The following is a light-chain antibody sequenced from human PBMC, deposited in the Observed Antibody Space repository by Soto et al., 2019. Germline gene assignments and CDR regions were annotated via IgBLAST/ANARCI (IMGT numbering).Light chain of an antibody. CDR1: QGIGTY. Sequence: DIQMTQSPSSLSASIGDRVTITCRASQGIGTYLNWYQQMPRKAPKFLIYDASTLQSGVPSRFSGSGSGTNFTLTLNSLQPEDFATYFCQQGYIDPWTFAQGNKVEI. J-gene: IGKJ1*01. CDR2: DAS. V-gene: IGKV1-39*01. CDR3: QQGYIDPWT.